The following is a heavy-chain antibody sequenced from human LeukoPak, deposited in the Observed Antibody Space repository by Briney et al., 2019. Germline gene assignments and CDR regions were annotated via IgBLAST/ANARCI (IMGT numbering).Heavy chain of an antibody. CDR2: INHSGST. V-gene: IGHV4-34*01. Sequence: SETLSLTCAVYGGSFSGYYWSWIRQPPGKGLEWIGEINHSGSTNYNPSLKSRVTISVDTSKNQSSLKLSSVTAADTAVYYCARVLELELGIDYWGQGTLVTVSS. D-gene: IGHD1-7*01. CDR1: GGSFSGYY. J-gene: IGHJ4*02. CDR3: ARVLELELGIDY.